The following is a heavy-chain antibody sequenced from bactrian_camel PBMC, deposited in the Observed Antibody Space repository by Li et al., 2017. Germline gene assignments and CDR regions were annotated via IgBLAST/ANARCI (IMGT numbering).Heavy chain of an antibody. D-gene: IGHD1*01. CDR3: AAYRHESWDPPCTILAARYTS. V-gene: IGHV3S32*01. Sequence: DVQLVESGGGSVQSGGSLTLSCAVSGDTIASDCMGWIRRLPGKEREAVAGIQTGRSFTAYNWFAKGRFTISHDNAKNTLYLQMNNLKPDDASMYYCAAYRHESWDPPCTILAARYTSWGQGTQVTVS. CDR1: GDTIASDC. CDR2: IQTGRSFT. J-gene: IGHJ4*01.